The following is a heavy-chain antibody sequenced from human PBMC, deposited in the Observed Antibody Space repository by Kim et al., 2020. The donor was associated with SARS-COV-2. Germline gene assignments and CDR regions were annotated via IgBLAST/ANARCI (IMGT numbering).Heavy chain of an antibody. V-gene: IGHV5-51*01. CDR2: IYPGDSDT. J-gene: IGHJ4*02. CDR3: ARHGGGDSSGWYSDYFDY. D-gene: IGHD6-19*01. CDR1: GYSFTSYW. Sequence: GESLKISCKGSGYSFTSYWIGWVRQMPGKGLEWMGIIYPGDSDTRYSPSFQGQVNISADKSISTAYLQCSSLKASDNAMYYCARHGGGDSSGWYSDYFDYWGQGTLVTVSS.